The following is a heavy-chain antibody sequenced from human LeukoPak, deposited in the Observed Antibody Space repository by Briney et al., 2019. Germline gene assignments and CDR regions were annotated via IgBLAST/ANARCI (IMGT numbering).Heavy chain of an antibody. J-gene: IGHJ3*01. CDR1: GFTFSSYE. CDR3: AKHISGSYWKAFDL. Sequence: GGSLRLSCAASGFTFSSYEMNWVRQAPGKGLEWVSGISGSGGVTYYADSVKGRFTISRDNSKNTLSLQMNSLRAEDTAVYYCAKHISGSYWKAFDLWGQGTVVTVSS. D-gene: IGHD1-26*01. V-gene: IGHV3-23*01. CDR2: ISGSGGVT.